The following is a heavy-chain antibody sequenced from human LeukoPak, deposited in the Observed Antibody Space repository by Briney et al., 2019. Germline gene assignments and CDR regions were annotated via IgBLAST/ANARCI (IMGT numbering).Heavy chain of an antibody. J-gene: IGHJ4*02. CDR3: AKDLGRYRNNYFDY. CDR2: ISGSGGGT. CDR1: GFTFSSYA. D-gene: IGHD1-26*01. Sequence: PGRSLRLSCAASGFTFSSYAMHWVRQAPEEGLEWVSTISGSGGGTYYADSVKGRFTISRDDSKNTLYLQMNSLRAEDTAVYYCAKDLGRYRNNYFDYWGQGTLVTVSS. V-gene: IGHV3-23*01.